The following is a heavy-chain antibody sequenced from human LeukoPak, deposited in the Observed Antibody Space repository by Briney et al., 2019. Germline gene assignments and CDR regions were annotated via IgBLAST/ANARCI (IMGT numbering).Heavy chain of an antibody. CDR2: IKNRGGGT. V-gene: IGHV3-23*01. D-gene: IGHD1-20*01. Sequence: GGSLRLSCADSGFTFSSFAMSWVRQAPGKGLEWVSGIKNRGGGTFYADSVQGRFTISRDDSKNTLYLDMNSLRAEDTAVYYCAREGAGDSGRYHSYFDLWGQGVLVTVSS. CDR3: AREGAGDSGRYHSYFDL. J-gene: IGHJ4*02. CDR1: GFTFSSFA.